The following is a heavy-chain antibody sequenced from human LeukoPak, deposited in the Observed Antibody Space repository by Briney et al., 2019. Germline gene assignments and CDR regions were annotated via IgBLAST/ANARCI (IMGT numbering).Heavy chain of an antibody. Sequence: GGSLRLSCAASGFTFSTYAIHWVRQAPGKGLEWVAVISYDGSNKYYADSVKGRFTISRDNSKSTLYLQMNSLRVEDTAVYYCAREKDSGLLWFGESFDYWGQGTLVTVSS. D-gene: IGHD3-10*01. CDR1: GFTFSTYA. J-gene: IGHJ4*02. CDR3: AREKDSGLLWFGESFDY. V-gene: IGHV3-30-3*01. CDR2: ISYDGSNK.